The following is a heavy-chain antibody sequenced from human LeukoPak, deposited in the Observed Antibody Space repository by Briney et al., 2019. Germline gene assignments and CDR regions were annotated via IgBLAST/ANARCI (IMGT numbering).Heavy chain of an antibody. CDR3: ARDLNYYDAFDI. Sequence: GGSLRLSCAASGFTFSSYAMHWVRQAPGKGLEWVAVISYDGSNKYYADSVKGRFTISRDNSKNTLYLQMNSLRAEDTAVYYCARDLNYYDAFDIWGQGTMATVSS. CDR1: GFTFSSYA. J-gene: IGHJ3*02. V-gene: IGHV3-30*01. CDR2: ISYDGSNK. D-gene: IGHD3-10*01.